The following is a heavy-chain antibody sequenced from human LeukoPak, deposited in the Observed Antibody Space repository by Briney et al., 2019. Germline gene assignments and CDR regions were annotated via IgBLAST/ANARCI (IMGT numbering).Heavy chain of an antibody. CDR2: IYDSGST. J-gene: IGHJ1*01. D-gene: IGHD6-19*01. CDR3: AKHRMWLVGLES. V-gene: IGHV4-39*01. CDR1: GGSIRSSYYY. Sequence: SETLSLTCTVSGGSIRSSYYYWGWIRQPPGKGLEWIGSIYDSGSTYYNPSLKSRVTISVDTSKNQFSLKLNSVTAADTAIYYCAKHRMWLVGLESWGQGTLVTVSS.